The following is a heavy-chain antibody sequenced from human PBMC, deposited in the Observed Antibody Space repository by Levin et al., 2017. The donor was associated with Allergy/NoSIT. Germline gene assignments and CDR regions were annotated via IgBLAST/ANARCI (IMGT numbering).Heavy chain of an antibody. Sequence: GGSLRLSCAASGFTFSGSAMHWVRQASGKGLEWVGRIRGKGNSYATTYAASVKGRFTISRDDSKNTAYLQMNSLKTEDTAVYYCTRREDDYGDYPSNNWLDPWGQGTLVTVSS. CDR3: TRREDDYGDYPSNNWLDP. V-gene: IGHV3-73*01. J-gene: IGHJ5*02. CDR1: GFTFSGSA. CDR2: IRGKGNSYAT. D-gene: IGHD4-17*01.